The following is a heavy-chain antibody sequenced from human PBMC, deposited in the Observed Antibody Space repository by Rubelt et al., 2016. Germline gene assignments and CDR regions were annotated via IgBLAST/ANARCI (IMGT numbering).Heavy chain of an antibody. CDR3: ARKPSVLLLATLFDY. CDR2: ISYTGRT. CDR1: GGSVSATSYY. Sequence: QLHLQVSGPGLVKPSETLSLTCTVSGGSVSATSYYWGWIRQPPGKGLEWIGSISYTGRTYYNPSLTSRVTISVDTSENNLSLELMSVTAADTSLYYCARKPSVLLLATLFDYWGQGALVTVSS. J-gene: IGHJ4*02. V-gene: IGHV4-39*02. D-gene: IGHD2-15*01.